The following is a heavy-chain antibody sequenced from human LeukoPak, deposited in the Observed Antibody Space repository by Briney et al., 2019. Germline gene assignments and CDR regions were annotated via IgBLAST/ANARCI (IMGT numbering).Heavy chain of an antibody. V-gene: IGHV4-34*01. CDR3: AKGVWAPRFDS. CDR1: GASFSYDY. J-gene: IGHJ5*01. D-gene: IGHD7-27*01. CDR2: INHSGNI. Sequence: SETLSHTCAVYGASFSYDYWSSIRHAPGKGLEWIGEINHSGNITYNPPLTSRVTVSAEKSKGEFSLELTSVTAADTAVYYCAKGVWAPRFDSWGQGTLVTVSS.